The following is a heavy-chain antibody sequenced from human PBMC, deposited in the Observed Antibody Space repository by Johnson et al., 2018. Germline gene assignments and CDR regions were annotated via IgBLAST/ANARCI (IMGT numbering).Heavy chain of an antibody. CDR2: IWYDGTNQ. V-gene: IGHV3-33*01. J-gene: IGHJ6*03. CDR1: GFTFNIYG. CDR3: AGGRSSSCPDDMDV. D-gene: IGHD3-10*01. Sequence: QVQLVESGGGVVQPGRSLRLSCAASGFTFNIYGMHWVRQAPGKGLEWVAVIWYDGTNQYYADSVKGRFTISRDNSKNTLYLQMNSLRADDTALYYCAGGRSSSCPDDMDVWGKGTTVTVSS.